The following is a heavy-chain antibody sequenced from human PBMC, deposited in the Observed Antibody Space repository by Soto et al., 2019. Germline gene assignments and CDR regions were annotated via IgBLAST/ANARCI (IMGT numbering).Heavy chain of an antibody. Sequence: QSGGSLRLSCVASDFAFSNYGMHWVRQAPGKGLEWVALIWYEGTNKYYGDSVKGRFTVSRDNSKNTLYLQMNSLRAEDTAVYYCARDSLSGSYYLDYWGQGTLVTVSS. CDR3: ARDSLSGSYYLDY. CDR1: DFAFSNYG. V-gene: IGHV3-33*01. CDR2: IWYEGTNK. D-gene: IGHD1-26*01. J-gene: IGHJ4*02.